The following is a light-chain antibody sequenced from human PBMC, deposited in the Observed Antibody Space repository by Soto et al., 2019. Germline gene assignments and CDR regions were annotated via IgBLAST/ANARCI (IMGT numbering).Light chain of an antibody. CDR1: QTVINNY. Sequence: EFVLTQSPGTLSLSPGETATLSFSASQTVINNYLAWYQQKPGQAPRLLIYDASSRATGIPDRFSGGGSGTDFTLTISRLEPEDFAVYYCQQFSSYPLTFGGGTKVDIK. CDR2: DAS. V-gene: IGKV3-20*01. J-gene: IGKJ4*01. CDR3: QQFSSYPLT.